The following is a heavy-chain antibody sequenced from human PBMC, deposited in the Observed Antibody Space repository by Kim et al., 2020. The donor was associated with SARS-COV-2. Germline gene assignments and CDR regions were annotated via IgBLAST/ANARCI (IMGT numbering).Heavy chain of an antibody. J-gene: IGHJ5*02. CDR3: ARGIAVAYNWFDP. D-gene: IGHD6-19*01. Sequence: YSPEFQGRVTITRDTSASTAYMELSRLRSEDTAVYYCARGIAVAYNWFDPWGQGTLVTVSS. V-gene: IGHV1-3*01.